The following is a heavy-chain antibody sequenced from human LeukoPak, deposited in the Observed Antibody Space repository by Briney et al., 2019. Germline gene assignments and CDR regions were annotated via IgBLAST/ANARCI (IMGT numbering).Heavy chain of an antibody. Sequence: KAGGSLRLSCAASGFTFSRYYMSWVRQAPGKGLEWVSYISSSGSTIYYADSVKGRFTISRDNAKNSLYLQMNSLRAEDTAVYYCARTLGYSYGYSDYWGQGTLVTVSS. CDR2: ISSSGSTI. D-gene: IGHD5-18*01. V-gene: IGHV3-11*04. CDR3: ARTLGYSYGYSDY. J-gene: IGHJ4*02. CDR1: GFTFSRYY.